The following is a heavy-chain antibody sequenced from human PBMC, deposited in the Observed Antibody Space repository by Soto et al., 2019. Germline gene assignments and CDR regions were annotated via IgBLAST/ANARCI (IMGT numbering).Heavy chain of an antibody. CDR3: ARDCTVYATYCY. V-gene: IGHV3-7*01. J-gene: IGHJ4*02. CDR2: IKQDGSEK. Sequence: GGALRLPWSASGFTLNRYWKSWGRQAPGKGLEWVPNIKQDGSEKYYVDSVKGRFTISRDNAKNSLYLQMNSLRAEDTAVYYCARDCTVYATYCYWGQGTLVTVSS. D-gene: IGHD2-8*01. CDR1: GFTLNRYW.